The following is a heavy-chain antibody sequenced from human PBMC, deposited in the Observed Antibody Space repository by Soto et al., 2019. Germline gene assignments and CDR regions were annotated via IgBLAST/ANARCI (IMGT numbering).Heavy chain of an antibody. CDR1: GGTFRNHV. CDR2: IIPIIGTP. V-gene: IGHV1-69*13. J-gene: IGHJ4*02. Sequence: SVKVSCKASGGTFRNHVFNWVRQAPGQGLEWMGGIIPIIGTPNYSQKFQGRVTITADASTNTVYLEVSSLRSQDTAVYYCARDLEFRDGNISHLDYWGQGTLVTVSS. CDR3: ARDLEFRDGNISHLDY. D-gene: IGHD3-10*01.